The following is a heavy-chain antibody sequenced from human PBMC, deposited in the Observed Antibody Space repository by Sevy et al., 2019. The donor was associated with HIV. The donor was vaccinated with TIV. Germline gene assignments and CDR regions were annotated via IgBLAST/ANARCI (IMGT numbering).Heavy chain of an antibody. CDR1: GFTFGEYA. CDR2: IRSKTYGGTT. CDR3: SREGSEGSVAQPDAFDI. J-gene: IGHJ3*02. V-gene: IGHV3-49*03. D-gene: IGHD6-19*01. Sequence: GGSLRLSCTASGFTFGEYAMSWFRQAPGKGLEWVGFIRSKTYGGTTEYAASVKGRFTISRDDSKSMAYLQMNSLKTEDTARYYCSREGSEGSVAQPDAFDIWGQGTMVTVSS.